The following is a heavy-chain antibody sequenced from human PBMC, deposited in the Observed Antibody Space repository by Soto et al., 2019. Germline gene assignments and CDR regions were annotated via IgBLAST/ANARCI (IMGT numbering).Heavy chain of an antibody. CDR1: GYTFTGYG. D-gene: IGHD2-21*01. J-gene: IGHJ4*02. CDR3: ARDYSATFQDY. Sequence: ASVKVSCKASGYTFTGYGISWVRQAPGQGLEWMGWISGYNGNTNYAQKLQGRVTMTTDTSTSTAYMELRSLRSDDTAVYYCARDYSATFQDYWGQGTLVTVSS. V-gene: IGHV1-18*01. CDR2: ISGYNGNT.